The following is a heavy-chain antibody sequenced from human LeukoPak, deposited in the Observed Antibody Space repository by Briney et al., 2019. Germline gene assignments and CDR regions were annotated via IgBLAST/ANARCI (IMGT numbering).Heavy chain of an antibody. CDR2: IYYSGST. J-gene: IGHJ4*02. CDR1: GGSISSYY. D-gene: IGHD5-24*01. CDR3: ARGGELRWLQLGY. V-gene: IGHV4-59*01. Sequence: PSETLSLTCTVSGGSISSYYWSWIRQPPGKGLEWIGYIYYSGSTNYNPSLKSRVTISVDTSKNQFSLKLSSVTAADTAVYYCARGGELRWLQLGYWGQGTLVTVSS.